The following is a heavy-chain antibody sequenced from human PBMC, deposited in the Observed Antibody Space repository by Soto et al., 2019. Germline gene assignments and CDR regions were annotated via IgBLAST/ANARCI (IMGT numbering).Heavy chain of an antibody. D-gene: IGHD5-12*01. CDR3: ARDDVATIIYYGMDV. V-gene: IGHV1-69*13. Sequence: SVKVSCKASGGTFSSYAISWVRQAPGQGLEWMGGIIPIFGTANYAQKFQGRVTITADESTSTAYMELSSLRSEDPAVYYCARDDVATIIYYGMDVWGQGTTVTVSS. J-gene: IGHJ6*02. CDR2: IIPIFGTA. CDR1: GGTFSSYA.